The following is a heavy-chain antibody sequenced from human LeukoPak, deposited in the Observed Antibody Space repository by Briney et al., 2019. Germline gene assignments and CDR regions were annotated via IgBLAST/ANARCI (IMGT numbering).Heavy chain of an antibody. CDR1: GFTFSSYW. D-gene: IGHD4-17*01. J-gene: IGHJ4*02. CDR2: IRQDGSQK. CDR3: ARESGSVTSEVDFDY. Sequence: GGSLRLSCAASGFTFSSYWMSWVRQAPGKGLEWVATIRQDGSQKYYVDSVKGRFTISRDNAKNSLYLQMNSLIAEDTAVYYCARESGSVTSEVDFDYWGQGTLVTVSS. V-gene: IGHV3-7*01.